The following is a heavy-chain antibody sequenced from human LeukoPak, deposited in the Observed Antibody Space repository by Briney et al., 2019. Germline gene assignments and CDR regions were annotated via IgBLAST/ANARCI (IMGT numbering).Heavy chain of an antibody. J-gene: IGHJ4*02. CDR3: ARVMRRFGEPWGYFDY. V-gene: IGHV4-39*07. Sequence: SETLSLTCTVSGGSISSSSYYWGWIRQPPGKGLEWIGSIYYSGSTYYNPSLKSRVTISVDTSKKQFSLKLSSVTAADTAVYYCARVMRRFGEPWGYFDYWGQGTLVTVSS. CDR1: GGSISSSSYY. CDR2: IYYSGST. D-gene: IGHD3-10*01.